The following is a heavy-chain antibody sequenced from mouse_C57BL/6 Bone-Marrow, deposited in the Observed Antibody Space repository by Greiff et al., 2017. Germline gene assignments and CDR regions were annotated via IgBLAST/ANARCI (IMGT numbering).Heavy chain of an antibody. Sequence: QVQLQQSGAELVRPGASVTLSCKASGYTFTDYEMHWVKQTPVHGLEWIGAIDPETGGTAYNQKFKGKAILTADKSSSTAYMELRSLTSEDSAVYYCTRYGYHWYFDVWGTGTTVTVSS. V-gene: IGHV1-15*01. J-gene: IGHJ1*03. D-gene: IGHD2-2*01. CDR1: GYTFTDYE. CDR3: TRYGYHWYFDV. CDR2: IDPETGGT.